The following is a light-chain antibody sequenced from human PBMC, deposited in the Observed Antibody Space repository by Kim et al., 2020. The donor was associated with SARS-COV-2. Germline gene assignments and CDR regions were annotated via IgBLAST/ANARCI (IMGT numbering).Light chain of an antibody. CDR2: GAS. V-gene: IGKV3-20*01. CDR3: QQYGSSPPFT. J-gene: IGKJ3*01. Sequence: PGDSATLACRASQSVSSSYLAWYQQKPGHVPRLLIYGASSRATGIPDRFSGSGSGTDFTLTISRLEPEDFAVYYCQQYGSSPPFTFGPGTKVDIK. CDR1: QSVSSSY.